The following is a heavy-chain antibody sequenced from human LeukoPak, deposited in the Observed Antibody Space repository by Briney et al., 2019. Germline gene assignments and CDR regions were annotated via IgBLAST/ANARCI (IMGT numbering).Heavy chain of an antibody. CDR3: ARDWVAAGGDYMDV. V-gene: IGHV4-59*01. Sequence: SETLSLTCTVSGESISGFYWTWIRQPPGKGLEWIGYIYYSGSTNYNPSLESRVTISVDTSKNQFSLKLSSVTAADTAVYYCARDWVAAGGDYMDVWGKGTTVTISS. J-gene: IGHJ6*03. CDR1: GESISGFY. CDR2: IYYSGST. D-gene: IGHD6-13*01.